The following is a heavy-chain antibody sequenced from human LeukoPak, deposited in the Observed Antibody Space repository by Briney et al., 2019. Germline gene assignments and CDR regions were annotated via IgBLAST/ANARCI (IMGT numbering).Heavy chain of an antibody. CDR1: GYTFTSYD. Sequence: ASVKVSCKASGYTFTSYDINWVRQATGQGLEWMGGIIPIFGTPTYAQKFQGRVTITADESTSTAYMELTSLRSEDTAIYYCARVAYSGRSLYYFDSWGQGTLVTVSS. CDR2: IIPIFGTP. J-gene: IGHJ4*02. CDR3: ARVAYSGRSLYYFDS. V-gene: IGHV1-69*13. D-gene: IGHD1-26*01.